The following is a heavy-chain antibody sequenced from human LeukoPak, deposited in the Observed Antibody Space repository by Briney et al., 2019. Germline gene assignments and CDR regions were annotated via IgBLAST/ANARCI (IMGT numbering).Heavy chain of an antibody. CDR3: ARAVATIEFDY. CDR1: GFTFSDYY. V-gene: IGHV3-11*01. CDR2: ISSSGNTI. D-gene: IGHD5-12*01. Sequence: GGSLRLSCAASGFTFSDYYMSWIRQAPGKGLEWVSYISSSGNTIYYADSVKGQFTISRDNAKNSLYLQMNSLRAEDTAVYYCARAVATIEFDYWGQGALVTVSS. J-gene: IGHJ4*02.